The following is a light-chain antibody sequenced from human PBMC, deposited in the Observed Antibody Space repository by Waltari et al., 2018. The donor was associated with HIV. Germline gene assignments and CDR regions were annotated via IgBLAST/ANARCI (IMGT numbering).Light chain of an antibody. CDR3: QTSGTGIQV. CDR2: VNRDDSY. V-gene: IGLV4-69*01. J-gene: IGLJ3*02. Sequence: QLVLTQSPSASASLGASVKVTCTLNIEYSHYAIACNQQQPEKAPRYFMKVNRDDSYNKADGIPDRFSGARSGSERYLPMSSLHFEDEADSYCQTSGTGIQVCGGGPKLT. CDR1: IEYSHYA.